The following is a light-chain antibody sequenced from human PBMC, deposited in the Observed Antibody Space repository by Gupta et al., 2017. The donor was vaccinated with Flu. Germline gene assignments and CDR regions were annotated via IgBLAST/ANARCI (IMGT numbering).Light chain of an antibody. CDR1: QSVSSSY. CDR3: QQDGSSPFT. CDR2: GAS. V-gene: IGKV3-20*01. Sequence: EIVLTQSPGTLSLSPGERATLSCRASQSVSSSYLAWYQQKPGQAPRLLIYGASSRATGIPDRFSGSGSGTDFTLTISRRVPEDFAVYYCQQDGSSPFTFGGGTXVEIK. J-gene: IGKJ4*01.